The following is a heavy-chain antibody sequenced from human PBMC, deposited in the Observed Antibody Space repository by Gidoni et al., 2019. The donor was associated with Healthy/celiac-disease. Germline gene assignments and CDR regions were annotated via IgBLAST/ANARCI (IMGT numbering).Heavy chain of an antibody. CDR2: MNPNSGNT. V-gene: IGHV1-8*01. CDR1: GYTFTSYD. D-gene: IGHD3-10*01. CDR3: ARAIRRVQGVIIPKTYYYYYGMDV. Sequence: QVQLVQAGAEVKKPGASVKVSCKDSGYTFTSYDMHWVRQATGQGLEWMGWMNPNSGNTGSAQKFQGRVTMTRNTSISTAYMELSSMRSEDTAVYYCARAIRRVQGVIIPKTYYYYYGMDVWGQGTTVTVSS. J-gene: IGHJ6*02.